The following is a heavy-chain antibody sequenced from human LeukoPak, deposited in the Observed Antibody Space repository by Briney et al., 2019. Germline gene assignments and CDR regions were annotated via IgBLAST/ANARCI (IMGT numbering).Heavy chain of an antibody. Sequence: GGSLRLSCSASGFPFSSYSMSWVRQRPGKGLQWVSGLSPRGGLSYYADSVKGRFTISRDDSKNTLYLGMNNLRAEDTAVYYCVKVVLNYYGSGTYLMDVWGKGTTVIVSP. D-gene: IGHD3-10*01. V-gene: IGHV3-23*01. CDR2: LSPRGGLS. CDR1: GFPFSSYS. CDR3: VKVVLNYYGSGTYLMDV. J-gene: IGHJ6*04.